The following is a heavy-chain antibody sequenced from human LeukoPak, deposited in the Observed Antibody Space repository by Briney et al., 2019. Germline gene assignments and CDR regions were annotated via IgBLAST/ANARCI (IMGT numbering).Heavy chain of an antibody. CDR2: IWSDSADI. J-gene: IGHJ4*02. Sequence: GGSLRLSCAASGFIFSRYTINWVRQAPGKGLEWVSSIWSDSADIHYADSVKGRFTISRDHAKNSLYLQMNSLRAEDSAVYYCARDFFHSDISRPFDYWGQGTLVTVSS. V-gene: IGHV3-21*01. D-gene: IGHD3-3*02. CDR1: GFIFSRYT. CDR3: ARDFFHSDISRPFDY.